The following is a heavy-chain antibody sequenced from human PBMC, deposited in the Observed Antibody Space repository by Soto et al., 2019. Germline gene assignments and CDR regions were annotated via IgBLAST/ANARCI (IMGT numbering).Heavy chain of an antibody. CDR2: IYHSGST. Sequence: SETLSLTCAVSGGSISSGGYSWSWIWQPAGKGLEWIGYIYHSGSTYYNPSLKSRVTISVDRSKNQFSLKLSSVTAADTAVYYCARAAVAATRSCWFDPWGQGTLVTVSS. CDR3: ARAAVAATRSCWFDP. J-gene: IGHJ5*02. V-gene: IGHV4-30-2*01. D-gene: IGHD2-15*01. CDR1: GGSISSGGYS.